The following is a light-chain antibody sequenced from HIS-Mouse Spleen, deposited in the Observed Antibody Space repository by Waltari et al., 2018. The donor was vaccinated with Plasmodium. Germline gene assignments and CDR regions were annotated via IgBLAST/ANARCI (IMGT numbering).Light chain of an antibody. CDR3: QQYGSSSWT. CDR1: QSVSSSY. V-gene: IGKV3-20*01. CDR2: GAS. J-gene: IGKJ1*01. Sequence: EIVLTQSPGTLSLSPGERATLSCRASQSVSSSYLVWYQQKPGQAPRRLIYGASSRATGIPDRFSGSGSGTDFTLTISRLEPEDFAVYYCQQYGSSSWTFGQGTKVEIK.